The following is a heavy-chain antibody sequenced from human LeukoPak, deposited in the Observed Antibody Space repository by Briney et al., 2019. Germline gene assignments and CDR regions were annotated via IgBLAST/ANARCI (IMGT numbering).Heavy chain of an antibody. D-gene: IGHD6-13*01. V-gene: IGHV3-23*01. J-gene: IGHJ6*02. CDR2: ISGSGSST. Sequence: GGSLRLSCAASGFTFSSYAMSWVRQAPGKGLEWVSAISGSGSSTYYADSVKGRFTISRDNSKNTLYLQMNSLRAEDTAVYYCAKTLSSSWYYYYGMDVWGQGTTVTVSS. CDR1: GFTFSSYA. CDR3: AKTLSSSWYYYYGMDV.